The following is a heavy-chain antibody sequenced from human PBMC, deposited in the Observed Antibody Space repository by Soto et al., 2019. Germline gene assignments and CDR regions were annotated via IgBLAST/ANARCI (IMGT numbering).Heavy chain of an antibody. Sequence: VQLLESGGGLVQPGGSLRLSCATSGFAFSTNAMSWVRQAPGKGLEWVSSISNIGGNTYYADSVKGRFTISSDNSKNTLYLQMNSLSDDDTAVYYCAVIVAADIDYWGQGTLVTLPS. CDR1: GFAFSTNA. CDR2: ISNIGGNT. V-gene: IGHV3-23*01. D-gene: IGHD5-12*01. CDR3: AVIVAADIDY. J-gene: IGHJ4*02.